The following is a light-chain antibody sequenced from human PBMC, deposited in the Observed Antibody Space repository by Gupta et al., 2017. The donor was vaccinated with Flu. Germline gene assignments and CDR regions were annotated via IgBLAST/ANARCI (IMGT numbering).Light chain of an antibody. J-gene: IGKJ3*01. CDR3: QQDDTSPFS. V-gene: IGKV3-20*01. CDR1: QSINNKY. CDR2: GTS. Sequence: EIVLTQSPGTLSLSPGERSTLACRASQSINNKYFAWYQQKPGQAPRLLIFGTSNRATGIPDRFSGSGSETDFTLTISRLEPEDFAVYYCQQDDTSPFSFGHGTRVEVK.